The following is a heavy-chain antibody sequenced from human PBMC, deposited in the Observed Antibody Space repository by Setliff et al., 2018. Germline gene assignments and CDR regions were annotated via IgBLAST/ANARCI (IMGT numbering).Heavy chain of an antibody. D-gene: IGHD4-4*01. CDR1: GDSISRSTYY. Sequence: PSETLSLTCTLSGDSISRSTYYWSWIRQPPGKGLEWIGYIYYSGNTNYNPSLKSRVTISADTSNNSFSLNLFSVTAADTAVYYCAGRDYSGGDSWGHGTLVTVSS. CDR2: IYYSGNT. CDR3: AGRDYSGGDS. J-gene: IGHJ5*01. V-gene: IGHV4-61*03.